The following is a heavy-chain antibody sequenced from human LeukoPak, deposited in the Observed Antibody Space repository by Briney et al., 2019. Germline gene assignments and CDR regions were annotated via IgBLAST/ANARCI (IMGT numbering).Heavy chain of an antibody. CDR3: ARDTRLSGSYYDY. CDR2: ISHSGST. J-gene: IGHJ4*02. Sequence: SETLSLTCTVSGYSISSGYYWGWIRQPPGKGLEWIGIISHSGSTYYNPSLKSRVTVSVDTSKNQFSLKLSSVTAADTAVYYCARDTRLSGSYYDYWGQGTLVTVSS. V-gene: IGHV4-38-2*02. D-gene: IGHD1-26*01. CDR1: GYSISSGYY.